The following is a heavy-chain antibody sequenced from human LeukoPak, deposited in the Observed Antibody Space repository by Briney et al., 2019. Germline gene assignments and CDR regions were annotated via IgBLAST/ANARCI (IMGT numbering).Heavy chain of an antibody. CDR1: GGSFSGYY. CDR3: AGIGQWPTADI. D-gene: IGHD6-19*01. CDR2: IHNSGST. V-gene: IGHV4-34*01. J-gene: IGHJ3*02. Sequence: PSETLSLTCAVYGGSFSGYYWSWIRQPPGKRLEWIGDIHNSGSTNYNPSLKSRVTISVDKSKNQFSLKLSSVAAADTAVNYCAGIGQWPTADIWGQGTMVTVSS.